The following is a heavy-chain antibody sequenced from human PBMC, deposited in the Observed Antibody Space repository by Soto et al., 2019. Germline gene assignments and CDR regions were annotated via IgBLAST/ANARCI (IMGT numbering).Heavy chain of an antibody. CDR2: IYYSGST. V-gene: IGHV4-59*12. CDR1: GGSIRSYY. CDR3: AVLDYFDY. Sequence: SETLSLTYTVSGGSIRSYYWSWIRQPPGKGLEWIGYIYYSGSTNYNPSLKSRVTISVDTSKTQFSLKLSSVTAADTAVYYCAVLDYFDYWGQGTLVTVSS. J-gene: IGHJ4*02.